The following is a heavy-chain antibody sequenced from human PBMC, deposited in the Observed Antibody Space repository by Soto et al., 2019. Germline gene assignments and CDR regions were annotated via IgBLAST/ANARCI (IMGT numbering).Heavy chain of an antibody. Sequence: ASVKVSCKASGYSFTSLDVNWVRQTAGQGLEWMGWMQPSTGRTGYAQKFQGRVTMTRDTSINTAYMELTTLTSDDTAFYYCARGVSAGVDYWGQGTLVTVSS. V-gene: IGHV1-8*01. CDR2: MQPSTGRT. CDR1: GYSFTSLD. D-gene: IGHD1-26*01. CDR3: ARGVSAGVDY. J-gene: IGHJ4*02.